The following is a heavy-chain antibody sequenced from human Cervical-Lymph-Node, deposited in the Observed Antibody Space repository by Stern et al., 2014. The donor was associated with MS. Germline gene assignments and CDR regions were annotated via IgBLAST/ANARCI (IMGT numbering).Heavy chain of an antibody. Sequence: DQLVESGGGVVQPGTSLRLSCAASRFTFVNYGMHWVRQAPGKGLEWVALISDDGRNRHYAVTVKGRFTIYRDKSNNTLFLQMNSLRAEDAAVYYCAKHRGEDWNYAFWYDPWGQGTLVTVSS. CDR3: AKHRGEDWNYAFWYDP. D-gene: IGHD1-7*01. V-gene: IGHV3-30*18. CDR2: ISDDGRNR. CDR1: RFTFVNYG. J-gene: IGHJ5*02.